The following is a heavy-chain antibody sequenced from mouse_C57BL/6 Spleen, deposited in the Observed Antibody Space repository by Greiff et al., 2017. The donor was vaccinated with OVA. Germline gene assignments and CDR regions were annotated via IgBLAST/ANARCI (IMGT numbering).Heavy chain of an antibody. CDR2: IYPRSGNT. CDR1: GYTFTSYG. Sequence: QVQLQQSGAELARPGASVKLSCKASGYTFTSYGISWVKQRTGQGLEWIGEIYPRSGNTYYNEKFKGKATLTADKSSSTAYMELRSLTSEDSAVYVCAREDDGYYWFAYWGQGTLVTVSA. V-gene: IGHV1-81*01. J-gene: IGHJ3*01. CDR3: AREDDGYYWFAY. D-gene: IGHD2-3*01.